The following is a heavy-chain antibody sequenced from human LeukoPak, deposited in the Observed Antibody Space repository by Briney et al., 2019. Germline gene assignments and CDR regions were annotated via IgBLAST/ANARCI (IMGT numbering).Heavy chain of an antibody. V-gene: IGHV4-59*01. CDR2: IYYSGST. Sequence: SETLSLTCTVSGGSISSYYWSWIRQPPGQGLEWIGYIYYSGSTNYNPSLKSRVTISVDTSKNQFSLKLSSVTAAGTAVYYCARDPYYTGKEGFDYWGQGTLVTVSS. D-gene: IGHD3-3*01. CDR3: ARDPYYTGKEGFDY. J-gene: IGHJ4*02. CDR1: GGSISSYY.